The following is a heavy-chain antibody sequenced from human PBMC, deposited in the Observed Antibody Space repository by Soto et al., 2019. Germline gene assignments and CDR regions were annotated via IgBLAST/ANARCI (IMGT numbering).Heavy chain of an antibody. Sequence: EVQLVESGGGLVKPGVSLRLSCAASGFTFSSYSMNWVRQAPGKGLEWVSSISSSSSYIYYADSVKGRFTISRDNAKNSLYLQMNSLRAEDTAVYYCARTGIAAAASDYWGQGTLFTVSS. D-gene: IGHD6-13*01. J-gene: IGHJ4*02. V-gene: IGHV3-21*01. CDR1: GFTFSSYS. CDR3: ARTGIAAAASDY. CDR2: ISSSSSYI.